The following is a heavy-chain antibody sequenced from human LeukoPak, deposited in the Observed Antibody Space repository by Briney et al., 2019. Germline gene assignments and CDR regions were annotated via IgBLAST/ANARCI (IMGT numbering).Heavy chain of an antibody. CDR1: DYSISSGYY. CDR3: ARETSLYNWNGGNAFDI. Sequence: SETLSLTCTVSDYSISSGYYWGWIRQPPGKGLEWIGSINHSGSTYYNPSLKSRVSISVDTSKNQFSLKLSSVTAADTAVYYCARETSLYNWNGGNAFDIWGQGTMVTVSS. D-gene: IGHD1-20*01. J-gene: IGHJ3*02. CDR2: INHSGST. V-gene: IGHV4-38-2*02.